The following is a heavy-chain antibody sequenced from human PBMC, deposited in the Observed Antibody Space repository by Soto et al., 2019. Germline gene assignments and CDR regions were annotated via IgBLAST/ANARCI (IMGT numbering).Heavy chain of an antibody. CDR2: IIPIFGTA. Sequence: SVKVSCKASGYTFTSYAMHWVRQAPGQGLEWMGGIIPIFGTANYAQKFQGRVTITADKSTSTAYMELSSLRSEDTAVYYCARDRLRYNWNDFPYYYYGMDVWGQGTTVTVSS. CDR3: ARDRLRYNWNDFPYYYYGMDV. J-gene: IGHJ6*02. CDR1: GYTFTSYA. D-gene: IGHD1-1*01. V-gene: IGHV1-69*06.